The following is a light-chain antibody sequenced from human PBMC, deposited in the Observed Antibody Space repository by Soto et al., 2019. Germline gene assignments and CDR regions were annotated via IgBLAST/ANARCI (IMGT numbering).Light chain of an antibody. J-gene: IGKJ1*01. V-gene: IGKV3-20*01. CDR1: QSVSSSY. Sequence: EIVLTQSPGTLSLSPGERATLSCRASQSVSSSYLAWYQQKPGQAPRLLIYGASSRATGIPDRFSGSVSGNDFTLTISRLEPEDFAVYYCQQYGSAPWTFGQGTKVEIK. CDR2: GAS. CDR3: QQYGSAPWT.